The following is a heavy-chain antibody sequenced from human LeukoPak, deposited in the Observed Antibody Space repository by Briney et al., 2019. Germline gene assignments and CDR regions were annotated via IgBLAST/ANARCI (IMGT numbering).Heavy chain of an antibody. CDR2: ISGSGGST. Sequence: GGSLRLSCATSGFTFSSYAMSWVRQAPGKGLEWVSAISGSGGSTYYADSVKGRFTISRDNSKNTLYLQMNSLRAEDTAVYYCAKTLPYDILTGSYDYWGQGTLVTVSS. V-gene: IGHV3-23*01. CDR1: GFTFSSYA. D-gene: IGHD3-9*01. J-gene: IGHJ4*02. CDR3: AKTLPYDILTGSYDY.